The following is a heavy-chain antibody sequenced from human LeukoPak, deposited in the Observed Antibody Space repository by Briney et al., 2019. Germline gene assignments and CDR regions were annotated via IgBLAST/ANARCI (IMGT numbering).Heavy chain of an antibody. V-gene: IGHV3-23*01. CDR2: ISGSGGST. CDR1: GFTFNNYA. D-gene: IGHD1-14*01. Sequence: TGGSLRLSCAAYGFTFNNYAMSWVRQAPGKGLEWVSAISGSGGSTYYADSVKGRFTISRDNSKNTLYLQMNSLRAGDTAVYFCAKPAKTDYADYWGQGTLVTVSS. J-gene: IGHJ4*02. CDR3: AKPAKTDYADY.